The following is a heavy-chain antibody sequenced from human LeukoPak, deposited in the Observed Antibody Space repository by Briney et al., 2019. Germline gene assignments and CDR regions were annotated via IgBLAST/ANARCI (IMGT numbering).Heavy chain of an antibody. Sequence: ASVKVSCKASGYTFTSYDINWVRQATGQGLEWMGWMNPNSGNTGYAQKFQGRVTMTRDMSTSTVYMELSSLRSEDTAVYYCARGGPGYYMDVWGKGTTVTVSS. J-gene: IGHJ6*03. CDR2: MNPNSGNT. CDR1: GYTFTSYD. CDR3: ARGGPGYYMDV. V-gene: IGHV1-8*01.